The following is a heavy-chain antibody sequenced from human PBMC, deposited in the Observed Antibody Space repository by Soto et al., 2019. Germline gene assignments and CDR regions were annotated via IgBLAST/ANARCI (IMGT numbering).Heavy chain of an antibody. CDR2: TVPVRGTG. J-gene: IGHJ6*03. D-gene: IGHD1-1*01. Sequence: QVQLVQSGPEVKRSGSSVKVSCKLSGDTFTSETISWLRRAPGQGLEWMGRTVPVRGTGKYAQTFQGRITISEDESTNTVYMELSSLISADTAIYYCAREAGSYNMGTFPFWYMDVWGKSTTVTVSS. CDR3: AREAGSYNMGTFPFWYMDV. CDR1: GDTFTSET. V-gene: IGHV1-69*08.